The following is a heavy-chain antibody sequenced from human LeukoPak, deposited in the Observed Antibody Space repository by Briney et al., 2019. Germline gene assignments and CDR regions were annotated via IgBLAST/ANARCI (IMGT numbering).Heavy chain of an antibody. CDR3: TRGVEMATIAGYYYYMDV. Sequence: GGSLRLSCAASGFTFSSYWMSWVRQAPGKGLEWVGFIRSKAYGGTTEYAASVKGRFTISRDDSKSIAYLQMNSLKTEDTAVYYCTRGVEMATIAGYYYYMDVWGKGTTVTVSS. V-gene: IGHV3-49*04. CDR1: GFTFSSYW. J-gene: IGHJ6*03. CDR2: IRSKAYGGTT. D-gene: IGHD5-24*01.